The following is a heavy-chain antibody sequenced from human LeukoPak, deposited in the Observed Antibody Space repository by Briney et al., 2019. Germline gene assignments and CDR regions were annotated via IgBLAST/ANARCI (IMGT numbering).Heavy chain of an antibody. D-gene: IGHD6-13*01. Sequence: GGSLRLXCAASGFTFSSYSMNWGRPAPGKGLEWVSSISSSSSYIYYADSVKGRFTISRDNAKNSLYLQMNSLRAEDTAVYYCARFLAAAGNDAFDIWGQGTMVTVSS. J-gene: IGHJ3*02. CDR3: ARFLAAAGNDAFDI. V-gene: IGHV3-21*01. CDR2: ISSSSSYI. CDR1: GFTFSSYS.